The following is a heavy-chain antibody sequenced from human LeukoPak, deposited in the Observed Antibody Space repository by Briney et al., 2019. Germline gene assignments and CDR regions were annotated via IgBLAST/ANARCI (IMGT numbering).Heavy chain of an antibody. J-gene: IGHJ6*02. D-gene: IGHD2-21*02. Sequence: PGGSLRLSCAASGFTVGSNYMSWVRQAPGKGLEWVSVIYSGGRTYYADSVKGRFTISRDNSKNTLYLQMNSLRAEDTAVYYCARSACGGDCYSNYYYYGMDVWGQGTTVTVSS. CDR1: GFTVGSNY. CDR3: ARSACGGDCYSNYYYYGMDV. CDR2: IYSGGRT. V-gene: IGHV3-53*01.